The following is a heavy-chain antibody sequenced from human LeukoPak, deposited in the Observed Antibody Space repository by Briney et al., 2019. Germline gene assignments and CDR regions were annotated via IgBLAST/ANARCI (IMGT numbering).Heavy chain of an antibody. J-gene: IGHJ4*02. V-gene: IGHV3-48*03. D-gene: IGHD3-16*01. CDR3: ARDALAGGDWSNMGDY. Sequence: GGSLRLSCAASGFTFSTYDMNWVRQAPGKGLEWLSYISSRGGNIYYADSVKGRFTISRDNAKNSLYLQMNSLRAEDTAVYYCARDALAGGDWSNMGDYWGQGTLVTVSS. CDR2: ISSRGGNI. CDR1: GFTFSTYD.